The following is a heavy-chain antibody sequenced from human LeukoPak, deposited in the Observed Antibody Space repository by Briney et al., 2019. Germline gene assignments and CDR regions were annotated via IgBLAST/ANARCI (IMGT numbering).Heavy chain of an antibody. V-gene: IGHV3-23*01. J-gene: IGHJ5*02. D-gene: IGHD1-26*01. Sequence: GGSLRLSCAASGFTFSSYAISWVRQAPGKGLEWVSAISGSGGSTYYADSVKGRFTISRDNSKNTLYLQMNSLRAEDTAVYYCAKANSGSYKGWFDPWGQGTLVTVSS. CDR1: GFTFSSYA. CDR2: ISGSGGST. CDR3: AKANSGSYKGWFDP.